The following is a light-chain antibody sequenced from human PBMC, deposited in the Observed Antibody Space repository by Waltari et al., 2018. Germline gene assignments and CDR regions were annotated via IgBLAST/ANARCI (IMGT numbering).Light chain of an antibody. CDR2: AAS. CDR1: QSISSY. Sequence: DIQMTQSPSSLSASVGDRVTITCRASQSISSYLNWYQLKPGKAPKLLIYAASSLQSGVPSRFSGSGSGTDFTLTISSLQPEDFATYYCQQSYSTPWFGQGTKVEIK. CDR3: QQSYSTPW. J-gene: IGKJ1*01. V-gene: IGKV1-39*01.